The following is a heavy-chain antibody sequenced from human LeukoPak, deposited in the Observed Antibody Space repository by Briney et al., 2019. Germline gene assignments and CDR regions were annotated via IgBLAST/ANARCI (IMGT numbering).Heavy chain of an antibody. Sequence: GGSLRLSCAASGFTFSSYGMHWVRQAPGKGLEWVAFIRYDGSNKYYADSVKGRFTISRDNSKNTLYLQMNSLRAEDMAVYYCARAYSSSWPGPFFDYWGQGTLVTVSS. CDR1: GFTFSSYG. D-gene: IGHD6-13*01. J-gene: IGHJ4*02. CDR3: ARAYSSSWPGPFFDY. CDR2: IRYDGSNK. V-gene: IGHV3-30*02.